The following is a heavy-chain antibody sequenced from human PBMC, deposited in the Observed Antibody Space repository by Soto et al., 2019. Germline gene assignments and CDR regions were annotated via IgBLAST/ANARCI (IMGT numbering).Heavy chain of an antibody. CDR3: ARRARPDFYYMDV. J-gene: IGHJ6*03. CDR2: ISSNGVGT. Sequence: EVQLAESGGGLAQPGGSLRLSCAASGFTLSGYAMDWVRQATGKGLEYVSGISSNGVGTYYATSVQGRFTISRDNSKNTVYLQMGSLRPEDMAVYYCARRARPDFYYMDVWGKGTTVTIS. CDR1: GFTLSGYA. D-gene: IGHD6-6*01. V-gene: IGHV3-64*01.